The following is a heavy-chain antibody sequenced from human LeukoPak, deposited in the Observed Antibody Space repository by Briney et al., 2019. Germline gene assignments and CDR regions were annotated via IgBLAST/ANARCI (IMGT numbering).Heavy chain of an antibody. V-gene: IGHV4-34*01. CDR3: ERGKRAARHFDY. CDR2: INHSGST. CDR1: GGPFSGYY. D-gene: IGHD6-6*01. Sequence: SETLSLTCAVCGGPFSGYYWSWIRQPTGKGLEWIGEINHSGSTNHNPSLKSRVTISVDTSKNQFSLMLSSVAAADTAVYYCERGKRAARHFDYWGQGTLVTVSP. J-gene: IGHJ4*02.